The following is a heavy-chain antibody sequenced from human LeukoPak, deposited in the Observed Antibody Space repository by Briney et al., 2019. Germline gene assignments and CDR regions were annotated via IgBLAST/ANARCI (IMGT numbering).Heavy chain of an antibody. Sequence: GGSLRLSCAASGFTFSSYWISWIRQAPGKGLEWVANIKEDGSEKYYVDSVKGRFTISRDNAKNSLYLQMNSLRAEDTAVYYCARGDILTGNYFDYWGQGTLVTVSS. CDR2: IKEDGSEK. CDR1: GFTFSSYW. J-gene: IGHJ4*02. CDR3: ARGDILTGNYFDY. V-gene: IGHV3-7*01. D-gene: IGHD3-9*01.